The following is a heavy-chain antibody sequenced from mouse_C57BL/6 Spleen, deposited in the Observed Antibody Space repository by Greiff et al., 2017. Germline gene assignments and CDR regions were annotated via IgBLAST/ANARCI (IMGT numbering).Heavy chain of an antibody. CDR2: ISSGSSTI. Sequence: DVMLVESGGGLVKPGGSLKLSCAAYGFTFSDYGMHWVRQAPEKGLEWVAYISSGSSTIYYADTVKGRFTISRDNAKNTLFLQMTSLRSEDTAMYYCARDDGYYLFAYWGQGTLVTVSA. CDR1: GFTFSDYG. J-gene: IGHJ3*01. V-gene: IGHV5-17*01. D-gene: IGHD2-3*01. CDR3: ARDDGYYLFAY.